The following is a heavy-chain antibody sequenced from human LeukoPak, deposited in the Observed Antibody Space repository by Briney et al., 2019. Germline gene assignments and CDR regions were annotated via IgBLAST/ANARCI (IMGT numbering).Heavy chain of an antibody. CDR1: GYAFTSYG. Sequence: ASVKVSCKASGYAFTSYGISWVRQAPGQGLEWMGWISADNGNTHYAQNLQGRVTTTTDTSTSTAYMELRSLRSDDTAVYYCARDLTYSGSYGFDPWGQGTLVIVSS. CDR3: ARDLTYSGSYGFDP. D-gene: IGHD1-26*01. V-gene: IGHV1-18*01. CDR2: ISADNGNT. J-gene: IGHJ5*02.